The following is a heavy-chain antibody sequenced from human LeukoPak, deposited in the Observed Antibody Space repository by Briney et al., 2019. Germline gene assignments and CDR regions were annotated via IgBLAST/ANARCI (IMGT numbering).Heavy chain of an antibody. Sequence: ASVKVSCKASGYTFTGYYMHWVRQAPGQGLEWMGWINPNSGGTNYAQKFQGRVTMTRDTSISTAYMELSRLRSDDTAVYYCARDVTVWSIAAACNYYYMDVWGKGTTVTVSS. V-gene: IGHV1-2*02. D-gene: IGHD6-13*01. CDR3: ARDVTVWSIAAACNYYYMDV. CDR1: GYTFTGYY. CDR2: INPNSGGT. J-gene: IGHJ6*03.